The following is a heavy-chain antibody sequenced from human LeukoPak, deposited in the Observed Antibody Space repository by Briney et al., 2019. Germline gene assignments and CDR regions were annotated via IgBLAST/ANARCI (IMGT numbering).Heavy chain of an antibody. CDR2: IYYSGST. CDR1: GGSISSYY. J-gene: IGHJ4*02. Sequence: PSETLSLTCTVSGGSISSYYWSWIRQPPGKGLEWIGYIYYSGSTNYNPSLKSRVTISVDTSKNQSSLKLSSVTAADTAVYYCATDRGGGRHDQWGQGSLVTVSS. D-gene: IGHD3-16*01. CDR3: ATDRGGGRHDQ. V-gene: IGHV4-59*01.